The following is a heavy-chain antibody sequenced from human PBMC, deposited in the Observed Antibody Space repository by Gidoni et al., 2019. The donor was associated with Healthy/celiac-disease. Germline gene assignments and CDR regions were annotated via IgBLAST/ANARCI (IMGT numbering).Heavy chain of an antibody. CDR3: AKDIARGYSYGCDY. CDR2: ISWNSGSI. V-gene: IGHV3-9*01. Sequence: EVQLVESGGGFVQPGRSLSLSCAASGFHFDDYAMHWVRQAPGKCLEWVSGISWNSGSIGYADSVKGRFTISRDNAKNSLYLQMNSLRAEDTALYYCAKDIARGYSYGCDYWGQGTLVTVSS. D-gene: IGHD5-18*01. CDR1: GFHFDDYA. J-gene: IGHJ4*02.